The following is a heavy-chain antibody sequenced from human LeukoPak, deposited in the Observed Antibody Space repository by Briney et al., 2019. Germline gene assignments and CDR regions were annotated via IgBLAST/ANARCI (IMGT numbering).Heavy chain of an antibody. CDR2: IYYSGST. J-gene: IGHJ5*02. V-gene: IGHV4-39*01. CDR3: ARHRKDCSGGSCYSNWFDP. Sequence: SETLSLTCTVSSGSISSSNYYWGWIRQPPGKGLEWIGRIYYSGSTYYNPSLKSRVTISADTSENHFSLKLSSVTAADTAVYYCARHRKDCSGGSCYSNWFDPWGQGTLVTVSS. CDR1: SGSISSSNYY. D-gene: IGHD2-15*01.